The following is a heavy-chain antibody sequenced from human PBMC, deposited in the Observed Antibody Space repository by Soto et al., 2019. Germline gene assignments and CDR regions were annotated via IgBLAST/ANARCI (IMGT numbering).Heavy chain of an antibody. CDR2: IYYSGST. CDR1: GGSISSYY. V-gene: IGHV4-59*08. Sequence: QVQLQESGPGLVKPSETLSLTCTVSGGSISSYYWSWIRQPPGKGLEWIGYIYYSGSTNYNPSLKSRVSISVDTSKNRYSLKLSSVTAADTAVYYCARPADGYSGYDPFYFDYWGQGTLVTVSS. CDR3: ARPADGYSGYDPFYFDY. J-gene: IGHJ4*02. D-gene: IGHD5-12*01.